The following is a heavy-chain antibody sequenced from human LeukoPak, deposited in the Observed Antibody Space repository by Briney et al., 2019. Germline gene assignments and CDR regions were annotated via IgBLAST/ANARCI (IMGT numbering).Heavy chain of an antibody. CDR2: IHTSGDT. CDR1: GLTGSHNY. V-gene: IGHV3-53*01. D-gene: IGHD4-17*01. Sequence: GGSLRLSCAASGLTGSHNYVSWVRQAAGKGLEWVSAIHTSGDTCYADSVKGRFTISKDTSKNTLYLQINSLRVEDTAVYYCIVFGDSNHWGQGTLVTVSS. J-gene: IGHJ5*02. CDR3: IVFGDSNH.